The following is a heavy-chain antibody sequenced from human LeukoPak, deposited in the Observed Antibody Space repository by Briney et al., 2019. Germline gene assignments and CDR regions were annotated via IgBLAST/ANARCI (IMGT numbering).Heavy chain of an antibody. J-gene: IGHJ4*02. V-gene: IGHV1-18*01. CDR2: ISAYNGDT. Sequence: ASVKVSCKASRDTFTRYAISCGRQAPGQGLEWMGWISAYNGDTNYAQKLQGRVTMTTDTSTSTGYMELRSLRSDDTAVYYCARDIGGGSGWYLRPSDYWGQGTLVTVSS. CDR1: RDTFTRYA. CDR3: ARDIGGGSGWYLRPSDY. D-gene: IGHD6-19*01.